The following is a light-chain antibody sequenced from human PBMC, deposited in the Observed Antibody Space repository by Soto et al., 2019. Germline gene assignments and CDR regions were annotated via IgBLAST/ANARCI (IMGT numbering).Light chain of an antibody. Sequence: EMVLTQSPGTLSLSPGERATLSCRASQSVSSSYLAWYQQKPGQAPRLLIYGASSRATGIPDRFSGSGSGTDFTITISRLEPEDFAVYYCQQYDTSRTFGQGTKVEI. CDR2: GAS. CDR1: QSVSSSY. V-gene: IGKV3-20*01. CDR3: QQYDTSRT. J-gene: IGKJ1*01.